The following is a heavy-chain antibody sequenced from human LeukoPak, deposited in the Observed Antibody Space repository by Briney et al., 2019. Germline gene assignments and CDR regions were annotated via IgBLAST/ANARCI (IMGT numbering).Heavy chain of an antibody. CDR1: GGTFSSYA. V-gene: IGHV1-2*06. D-gene: IGHD2-15*01. J-gene: IGHJ4*02. CDR3: ARVGEVVAATSGYY. CDR2: INANSGGT. Sequence: ASVKVSCKHSGGTFSSYAISWVQQAPGQGLEGMGRINANSGGTNYAQKFQGRVTMTRDTSISTAYMELSRLRSDDTAVYYCARVGEVVAATSGYYWGQGTLVTVSS.